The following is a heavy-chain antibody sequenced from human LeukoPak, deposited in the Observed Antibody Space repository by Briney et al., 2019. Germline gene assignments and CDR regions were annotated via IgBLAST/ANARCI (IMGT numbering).Heavy chain of an antibody. Sequence: SETLSLTCTVSGDSISGFYWNCIRQPPGKGLEGIGHVYDSGSTTYNPSVKSRVIISQDTSKNESSLKLKSVTAADTAVYYCARGHYSSGWYLDYWGQGALVSVSS. CDR3: ARGHYSSGWYLDY. V-gene: IGHV4-59*01. D-gene: IGHD6-19*01. CDR1: GDSISGFY. CDR2: VYDSGST. J-gene: IGHJ4*02.